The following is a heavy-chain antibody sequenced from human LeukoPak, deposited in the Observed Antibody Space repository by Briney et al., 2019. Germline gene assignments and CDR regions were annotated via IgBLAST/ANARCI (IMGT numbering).Heavy chain of an antibody. J-gene: IGHJ6*03. Sequence: PSETLSLTCAVYGGSFSGYYWSWIRQPPGKGLEWIGEINHSGSTNYNPSLKSRVTISVDTSKNQFSLKVNSVTAADTAVYYCARGMVRGVMDYMDVWGKGTTVTISS. V-gene: IGHV4-34*01. D-gene: IGHD3-10*01. CDR1: GGSFSGYY. CDR3: ARGMVRGVMDYMDV. CDR2: INHSGST.